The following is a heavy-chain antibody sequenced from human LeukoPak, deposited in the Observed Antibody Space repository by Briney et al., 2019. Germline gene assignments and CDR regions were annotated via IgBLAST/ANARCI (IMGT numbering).Heavy chain of an antibody. CDR2: ISYDGSNK. J-gene: IGHJ3*02. V-gene: IGHV3-30*18. CDR3: AKEVLRFLEWLPTPLDAFDI. CDR1: GFTFSSYG. Sequence: RSLRLSCAASGFTFSSYGMHWVRQAPGKGLEWVAVISYDGSNKYYADSVKGRFTISRDNSKNTLYLQMNSLRAEDTAVYYCAKEVLRFLEWLPTPLDAFDIWGQGTMVTVSS. D-gene: IGHD3-3*01.